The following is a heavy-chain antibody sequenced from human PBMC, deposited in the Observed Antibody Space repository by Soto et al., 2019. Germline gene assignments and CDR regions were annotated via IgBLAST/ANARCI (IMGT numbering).Heavy chain of an antibody. D-gene: IGHD3-9*01. J-gene: IGHJ5*02. CDR2: IYPGDSDT. V-gene: IGHV5-51*01. CDR1: GFGFDITW. CDR3: AKFQRYFDRTGYLDA. Sequence: GESLKISCKGSGFGFDITWLAWLRQVPGKGLEWVGIIYPGDSDTRYSPSLEGRVTPSVDKSITTAYLHWTSLKESDTATYYCAKFQRYFDRTGYLDAWGQGTPVTVSS.